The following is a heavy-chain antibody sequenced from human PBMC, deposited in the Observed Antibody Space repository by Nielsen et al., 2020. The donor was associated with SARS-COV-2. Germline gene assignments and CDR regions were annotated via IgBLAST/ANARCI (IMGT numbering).Heavy chain of an antibody. Sequence: ASVKVSCKASGYTFTGYYMHWVRQAPGQGLEWMGWINPNSGGTNYAQKFQGWVIMTRDTSISTAYMELSRLRSDDTAVYYCARAGVPAAMSNRGGYFDYWGQGTLVTVSS. CDR2: INPNSGGT. CDR1: GYTFTGYY. V-gene: IGHV1-2*04. J-gene: IGHJ4*02. CDR3: ARAGVPAAMSNRGGYFDY. D-gene: IGHD2-2*01.